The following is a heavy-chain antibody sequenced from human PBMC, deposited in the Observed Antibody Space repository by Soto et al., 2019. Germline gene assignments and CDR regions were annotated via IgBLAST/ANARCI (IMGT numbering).Heavy chain of an antibody. J-gene: IGHJ5*02. V-gene: IGHV1-69*13. CDR1: GGTFSSYA. CDR3: ARDRGPSSGYYPYWFDP. Sequence: VKVSCKASGGTFSSYAITWLRQAPGQGLEWMGGIIPIFGTANYAQKFQARVTITADESTSTAYMELSSLRSEDTAVYYCARDRGPSSGYYPYWFDPWGQGTLVTVSS. CDR2: IIPIFGTA. D-gene: IGHD3-22*01.